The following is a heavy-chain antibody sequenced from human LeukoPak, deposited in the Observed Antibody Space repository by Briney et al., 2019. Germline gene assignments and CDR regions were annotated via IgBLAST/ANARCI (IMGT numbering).Heavy chain of an antibody. Sequence: GGSLRLSCAASGFTFSAYWMTWVRQAPGRGLEWVANIKEDGTEKNYVDSVKGRFTISRDNVKKSLYLEMNSLRVEDTAVYYCARGRWSDYWGQGTQVTVSS. CDR3: ARGRWSDY. V-gene: IGHV3-7*01. D-gene: IGHD5-24*01. CDR1: GFTFSAYW. CDR2: IKEDGTEK. J-gene: IGHJ4*02.